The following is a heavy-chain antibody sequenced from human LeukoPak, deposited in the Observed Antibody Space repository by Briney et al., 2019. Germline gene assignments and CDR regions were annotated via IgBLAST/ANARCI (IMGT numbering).Heavy chain of an antibody. Sequence: SETLSLTCVVYGGSFSGYYWSWIRQPPGKGLEWIWEIDQSGTTNYNPSLKSRVTISVDTSKKQFSLNLSSVTAADTAVYYCARFAPAPNYYYSYYLDVWGKGTTVTVSS. CDR2: IDQSGTT. J-gene: IGHJ6*03. CDR3: ARFAPAPNYYYSYYLDV. CDR1: GGSFSGYY. V-gene: IGHV4-34*01.